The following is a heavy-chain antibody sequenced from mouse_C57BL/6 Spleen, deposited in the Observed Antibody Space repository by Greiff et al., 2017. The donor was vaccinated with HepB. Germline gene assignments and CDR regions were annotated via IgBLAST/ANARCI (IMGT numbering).Heavy chain of an antibody. J-gene: IGHJ3*01. CDR3: ARGVYSNYPFAY. CDR1: GYTFTSYW. CDR2: IYPGSGST. Sequence: QVQLQQPGAELVKPGASVKMSCKASGYTFTSYWITWVKQRPGQGLEWIGDIYPGSGSTNYNEKFKSKATLTVDTSSSTAYMQLSSLTSEDSAVYYCARGVYSNYPFAYWGQGTLVTVSA. D-gene: IGHD2-5*01. V-gene: IGHV1-55*01.